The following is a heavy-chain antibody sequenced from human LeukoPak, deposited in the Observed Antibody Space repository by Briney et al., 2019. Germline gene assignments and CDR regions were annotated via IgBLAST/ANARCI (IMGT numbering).Heavy chain of an antibody. Sequence: SETLSLTCTVSGGSISSGDYYWSWIRQPPGKGLEWIVYIYYSGSTYYNPSLKSRVTISVDTSKNQFSLKLSSVTAADTAVYYCARGWDDYGDEYYFDYWGQGTLVTVSS. V-gene: IGHV4-30-4*01. J-gene: IGHJ4*02. D-gene: IGHD4-17*01. CDR2: IYYSGST. CDR3: ARGWDDYGDEYYFDY. CDR1: GGSISSGDYY.